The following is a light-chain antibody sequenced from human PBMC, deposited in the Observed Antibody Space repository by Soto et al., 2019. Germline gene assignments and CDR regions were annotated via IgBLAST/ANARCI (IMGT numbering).Light chain of an antibody. V-gene: IGKV3-11*01. Sequence: EILMTQSPATRSVSPGERATLSFRASQSVTSNYLAWYQQKPGQAPRLLIYDASTRATGTPARFSGSGCGTDFTLTISNLEPEDFALYYCQQRSSWMTFGQGTRLEIK. CDR1: QSVTSNY. CDR3: QQRSSWMT. J-gene: IGKJ5*01. CDR2: DAS.